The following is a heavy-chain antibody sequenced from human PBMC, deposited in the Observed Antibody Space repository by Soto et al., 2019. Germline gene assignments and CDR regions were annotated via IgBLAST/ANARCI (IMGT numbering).Heavy chain of an antibody. Sequence: GGSLRLSCAASGFTFRSYGMHWVRQASGKGLEWVAVISYDGSNKYYADSVKGRFTISRDNSKNTLYLQMNSLRAEDTAVYYCAKDIVGATTGGDHYDYWGQGTLGT. CDR3: AKDIVGATTGGDHYDY. J-gene: IGHJ4*02. V-gene: IGHV3-30*18. CDR2: ISYDGSNK. D-gene: IGHD1-26*01. CDR1: GFTFRSYG.